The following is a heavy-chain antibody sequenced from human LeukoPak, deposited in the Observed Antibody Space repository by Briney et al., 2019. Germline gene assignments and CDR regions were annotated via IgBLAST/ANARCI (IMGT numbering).Heavy chain of an antibody. Sequence: ASVKVSCQTSGYNFKTHAVSWVRQVPGQGLGWMGWISGYNGDTAFAQKFQGRVTMTKDTSTTTAYMGLRSLTSDDTAVYYCARFWVFGADTSPPYHQGMDLWGRGTTVTVSS. V-gene: IGHV1-18*01. CDR3: ARFWVFGADTSPPYHQGMDL. J-gene: IGHJ6*02. CDR2: ISGYNGDT. CDR1: GYNFKTHA. D-gene: IGHD3-3*01.